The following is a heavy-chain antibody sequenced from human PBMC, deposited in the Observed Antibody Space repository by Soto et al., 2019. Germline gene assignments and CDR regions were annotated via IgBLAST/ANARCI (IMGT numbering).Heavy chain of an antibody. J-gene: IGHJ3*02. V-gene: IGHV3-64*01. CDR3: ARGDPYSDTLRNDAFDI. CDR1: GFTFSSYA. Sequence: EVQLVESGGGLVQPGGSLRLSCAASGFTFSSYAMHWVRQAPGKGLEYVSAIGSDGGNTYYANSVKDRFTISRDNSKNTLYLQMGSLRTADMAVYYCARGDPYSDTLRNDAFDIWGQGTMVTVSS. D-gene: IGHD5-18*01. CDR2: IGSDGGNT.